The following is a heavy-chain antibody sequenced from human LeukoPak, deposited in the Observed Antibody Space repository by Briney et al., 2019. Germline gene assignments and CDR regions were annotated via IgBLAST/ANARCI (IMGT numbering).Heavy chain of an antibody. D-gene: IGHD1-26*01. CDR3: ARRGRSGSYRGSYFDY. CDR2: INHSGST. Sequence: PSETLSLTCAVSGDSISSSSWWSWVRQPPGKGLEWIGEINHSGSTNYNPSLKSRVTISVDTSKNQFFLKLSSVTAADTAVYYCARRGRSGSYRGSYFDYWGQGTLVTVSS. J-gene: IGHJ4*02. V-gene: IGHV4-4*02. CDR1: GDSISSSSW.